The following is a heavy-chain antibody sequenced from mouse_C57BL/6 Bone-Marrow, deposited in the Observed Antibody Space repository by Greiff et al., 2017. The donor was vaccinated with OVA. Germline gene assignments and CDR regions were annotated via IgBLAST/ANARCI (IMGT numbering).Heavy chain of an antibody. CDR2: SRNKANDYTT. CDR1: GFNFSDFY. CDR3: ARDAGDGYHGDYAMDY. Sequence: DVMLVESGGGLVQSGRSLRLSCATSGFNFSDFYMEWVRQAPGKGLEWIAASRNKANDYTTEYSASVKGRFIVSRDTSQSILYLQMNALRDEDTASYDCARDAGDGYHGDYAMDYWGQGTSVTVSS. V-gene: IGHV7-1*01. D-gene: IGHD2-3*01. J-gene: IGHJ4*01.